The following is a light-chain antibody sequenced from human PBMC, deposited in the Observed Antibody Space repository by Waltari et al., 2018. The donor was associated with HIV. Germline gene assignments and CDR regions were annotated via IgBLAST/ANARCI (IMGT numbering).Light chain of an antibody. J-gene: IGLJ3*02. Sequence: SYDLTQPPSVSVSQGQTAKITCSGDALPNQYAYWYQQKQGQAPVLVIYKDSVRPSGIPERFSGSSSGTTVTLTISGVQAEDEADYYCQSADSSGNYQVFGGGTKLTVL. V-gene: IGLV3-25*03. CDR1: ALPNQY. CDR3: QSADSSGNYQV. CDR2: KDS.